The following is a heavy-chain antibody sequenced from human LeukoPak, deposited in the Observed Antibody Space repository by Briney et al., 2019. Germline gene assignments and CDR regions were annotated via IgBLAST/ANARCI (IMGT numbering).Heavy chain of an antibody. D-gene: IGHD1-26*01. CDR3: ARDRYSGSLGGDC. J-gene: IGHJ4*02. CDR1: GYTFTSSG. CDR2: ISGYNGNT. Sequence: GASVKVSCKTSGYTFTSSGINWMRQAPGQGLEWMGWISGYNGNTNFAQKLQDRVTMTTDTSTSTAYMELRSLTSDDTAVYYCARDRYSGSLGGDCWGQGTLVTVSS. V-gene: IGHV1-18*01.